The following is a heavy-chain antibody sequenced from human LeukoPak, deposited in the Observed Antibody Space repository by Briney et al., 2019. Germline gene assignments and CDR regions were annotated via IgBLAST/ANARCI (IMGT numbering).Heavy chain of an antibody. J-gene: IGHJ3*01. Sequence: PGGSLRLSCAASGFTFSSYAITWVRQAPGKELEWVSGISGSGGSTFYADSVKGRFTISRDNSKNTLYLQMNSLRAEDTAVYYCAKGGRWDYYDSSHWGQGTMVTVSS. V-gene: IGHV3-23*01. CDR2: ISGSGGST. CDR1: GFTFSSYA. CDR3: AKGGRWDYYDSSH. D-gene: IGHD3-22*01.